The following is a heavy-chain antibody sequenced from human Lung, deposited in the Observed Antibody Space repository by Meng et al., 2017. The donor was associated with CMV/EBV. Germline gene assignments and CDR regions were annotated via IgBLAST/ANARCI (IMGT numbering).Heavy chain of an antibody. CDR3: ARSKRAARSNYYYGMDV. Sequence: ASVKVSCKASGYTFTDYDITWVRQAPGQGLEWMGWIYTSNGNTNFAQNVQGRGSMTRDTSTSTAYMELRSLRSDDTAVYYCARSKRAARSNYYYGMDVWGQGTTVTVSS. D-gene: IGHD6-6*01. J-gene: IGHJ6*02. V-gene: IGHV1-18*01. CDR1: GYTFTDYD. CDR2: IYTSNGNT.